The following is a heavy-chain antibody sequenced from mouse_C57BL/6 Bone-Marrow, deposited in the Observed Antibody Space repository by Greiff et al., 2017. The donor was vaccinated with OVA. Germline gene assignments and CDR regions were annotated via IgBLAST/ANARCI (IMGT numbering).Heavy chain of an antibody. CDR3: ASRQLHYAMDY. V-gene: IGHV1-55*01. CDR2: IYPGSGST. J-gene: IGHJ4*01. Sequence: QVQLQQPGAELVKPGASVKMSCKASGYTFTSYWITWVKQRPGQGLEWIGDIYPGSGSTNYNEKFKSKATLTVDTSSSTAYMQLSSLTYEDSAVYYCASRQLHYAMDYWGQGTSVTVSS. D-gene: IGHD3-2*01. CDR1: GYTFTSYW.